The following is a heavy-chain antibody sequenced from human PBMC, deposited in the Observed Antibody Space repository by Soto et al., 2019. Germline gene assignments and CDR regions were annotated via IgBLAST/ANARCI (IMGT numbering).Heavy chain of an antibody. Sequence: VKVSCKASGYTFTSYGISWVRQAPGQGLEWMGWISAYNGNTNYAQKLQGRVTMTTDTSTSTAYMELRSLRSDDTAVYYCARAPRTSPYYYYGMDVWGQGTTVTVSS. D-gene: IGHD2-2*01. V-gene: IGHV1-18*04. CDR3: ARAPRTSPYYYYGMDV. CDR1: GYTFTSYG. J-gene: IGHJ6*02. CDR2: ISAYNGNT.